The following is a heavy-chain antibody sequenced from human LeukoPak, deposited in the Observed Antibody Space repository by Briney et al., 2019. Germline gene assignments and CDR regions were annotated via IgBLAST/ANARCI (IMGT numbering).Heavy chain of an antibody. CDR3: ATTRAAVAGTLVNWFDP. D-gene: IGHD6-19*01. CDR1: GYTFTGYY. J-gene: IGHJ5*02. Sequence: GASVKVSCKASGYTFTGYYMHRVRQAPGQGLEWMGRINPNSGGTNYAQKFQGRVTMTTDTSTSTAYMELRSLRSDDTAVYYCATTRAAVAGTLVNWFDPWGQGTLVTVSS. CDR2: INPNSGGT. V-gene: IGHV1-2*06.